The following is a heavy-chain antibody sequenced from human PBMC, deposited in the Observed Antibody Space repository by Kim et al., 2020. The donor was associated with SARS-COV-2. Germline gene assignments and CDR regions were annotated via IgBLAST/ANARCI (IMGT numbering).Heavy chain of an antibody. CDR1: GFTFSSYG. D-gene: IGHD3-10*01. V-gene: IGHV3-33*01. Sequence: GGSLRLSCAASGFTFSSYGMNWVRQAPGKGLEWVAVLWYDGSNKYYADSVKGRFTISRDNSKNTLYLQMNSLRAEDTAVYYCARDPQDSVYGSGSYVYYYGMDVWGQGTTVTVSS. J-gene: IGHJ6*02. CDR2: LWYDGSNK. CDR3: ARDPQDSVYGSGSYVYYYGMDV.